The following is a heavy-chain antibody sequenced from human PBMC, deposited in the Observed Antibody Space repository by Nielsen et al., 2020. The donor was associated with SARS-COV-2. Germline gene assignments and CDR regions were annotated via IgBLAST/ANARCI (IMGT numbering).Heavy chain of an antibody. V-gene: IGHV3-11*04. CDR1: GFTFSDYY. CDR2: ISSSSSTI. CDR3: ARSYDILTGYLPFDY. Sequence: GESLKISCAASGFTFSDYYMSWIRQAPGRGLEWVSYISSSSSTIYYADSVKGRFTISRDNAKNSLYLQMNSLRAEDTAVYYCARSYDILTGYLPFDYWGQGTLVTVSS. D-gene: IGHD3-9*01. J-gene: IGHJ4*02.